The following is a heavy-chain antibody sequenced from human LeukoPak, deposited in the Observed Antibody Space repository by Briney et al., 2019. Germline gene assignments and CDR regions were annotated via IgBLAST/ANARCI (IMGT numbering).Heavy chain of an antibody. CDR2: IYPGDSDT. J-gene: IGHJ3*02. CDR3: ARLQGIVVVPAASRSDAFDI. Sequence: GESLKISCKGSGYSFTSYWIGWVRQMPGKGLEWMGIIYPGDSDTRYSPSFQGQVTISADKSISTAHLQWSSLKASDTAMYYCARLQGIVVVPAASRSDAFDIWGQGTMVTVSS. CDR1: GYSFTSYW. V-gene: IGHV5-51*01. D-gene: IGHD2-2*01.